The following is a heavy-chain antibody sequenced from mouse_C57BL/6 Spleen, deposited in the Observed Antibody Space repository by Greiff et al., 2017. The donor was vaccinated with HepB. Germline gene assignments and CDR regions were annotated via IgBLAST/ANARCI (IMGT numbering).Heavy chain of an antibody. CDR3: ARTPYYYGSRNWYFDV. D-gene: IGHD1-1*01. J-gene: IGHJ1*03. CDR1: GYTFTSYW. Sequence: QVQLQQPGAELVKPGASVKLSCKASGYTFTSYWMHWVKQRPGQGLEWIGMIHPNSGSTNYNEKFKSKATLTVDKSSSTAYMQLSSLTSEDSAAYYCARTPYYYGSRNWYFDVWGTGTTVTVSS. CDR2: IHPNSGST. V-gene: IGHV1-64*01.